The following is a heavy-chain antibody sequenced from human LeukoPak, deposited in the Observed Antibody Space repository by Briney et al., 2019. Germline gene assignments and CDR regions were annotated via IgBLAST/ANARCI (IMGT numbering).Heavy chain of an antibody. CDR3: ASGELVVPAARGSDYHHYFYIDV. Sequence: SVKVSCKASGGTFSSYAISWVRQAPGHRLEWRGGIHPIFGTANYAQKFQGRVTITADESTSTAYMELNSLKSEETAVYYRASGELVVPAARGSDYHHYFYIDVWGKGTTVTVSS. CDR2: IHPIFGTA. CDR1: GGTFSSYA. J-gene: IGHJ6*03. V-gene: IGHV1-69*13. D-gene: IGHD2-2*01.